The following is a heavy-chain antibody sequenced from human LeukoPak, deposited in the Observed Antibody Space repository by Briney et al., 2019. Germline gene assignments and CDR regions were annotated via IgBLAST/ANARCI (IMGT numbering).Heavy chain of an antibody. V-gene: IGHV4-31*03. Sequence: SETLSLTCTVSGGSISSGGYYWSWIRQHPGKGLEWIGYIYYSGSTYYNPSLKSRVTISVDTSKNQFSLKLSSVTAADTAVYYCARDVPKYCTGGSCTRSHRPRYWFDPWGQGTLVTVSS. CDR2: IYYSGST. CDR3: ARDVPKYCTGGSCTRSHRPRYWFDP. CDR1: GGSISSGGYY. D-gene: IGHD2-15*01. J-gene: IGHJ5*02.